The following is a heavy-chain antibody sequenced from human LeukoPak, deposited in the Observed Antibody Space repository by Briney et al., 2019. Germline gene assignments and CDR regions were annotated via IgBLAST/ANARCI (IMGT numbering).Heavy chain of an antibody. Sequence: GGSLRLSCAASGFTFSSYWMSWVRQAPGKGLEWVSSISGGSRSIYYADSVKGRFTTSRDNAKDSLSLQMNSLRAEDTGVYYCVRERSVKARQEGGHRYYYYMDVWGNGTTVTVSS. J-gene: IGHJ6*03. CDR1: GFTFSSYW. V-gene: IGHV3-21*04. CDR2: ISGGSRSI. D-gene: IGHD6-6*01. CDR3: VRERSVKARQEGGHRYYYYMDV.